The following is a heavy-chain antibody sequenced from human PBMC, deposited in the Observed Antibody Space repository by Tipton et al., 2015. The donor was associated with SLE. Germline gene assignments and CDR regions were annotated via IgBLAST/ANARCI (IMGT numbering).Heavy chain of an antibody. V-gene: IGHV3-7*01. CDR3: ASSSAMVRGVIRYDAFDI. CDR2: IKQDGSER. Sequence: SLRLSCAASGFTFSSYWMSWVRQAPGKGLEWVANIKQDGSERYYVDSVKGRFTISRDNAKNSLYLQMNSLRAEDTAVYYCASSSAMVRGVIRYDAFDIWGQGTMVTVSS. J-gene: IGHJ3*02. D-gene: IGHD3-10*01. CDR1: GFTFSSYW.